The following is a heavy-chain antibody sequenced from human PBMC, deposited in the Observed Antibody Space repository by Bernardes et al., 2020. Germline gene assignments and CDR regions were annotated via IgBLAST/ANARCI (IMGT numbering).Heavy chain of an antibody. CDR1: GFTFSSYW. CDR3: ARDLGDFYDSSGYPGY. D-gene: IGHD3-22*01. Sequence: VGSLRLSCAASGFTFSSYWMNWVRQAPGKGLEWVAIIKQDGSEKYYVDSVKGRFTISRDNAKNSLYLQMNSLRAEDTAVYYCARDLGDFYDSSGYPGYWGQGTLVTVSS. J-gene: IGHJ4*02. CDR2: IKQDGSEK. V-gene: IGHV3-7*01.